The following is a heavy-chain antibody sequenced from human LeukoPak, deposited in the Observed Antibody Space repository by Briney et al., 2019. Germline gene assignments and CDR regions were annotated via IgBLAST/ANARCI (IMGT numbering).Heavy chain of an antibody. D-gene: IGHD3-22*01. V-gene: IGHV1-18*01. J-gene: IGHJ4*02. CDR2: ISAYNGNT. Sequence: GASVKVSCKASGYIFISYGISWVRQAPGQGHEWMGWISAYNGNTKYAQKLQGRVTMTTDTSTSTAYMELRSLRSDDTAVYYCARYVRVIVGMDYFDYCGQGTLVTVSS. CDR3: ARYVRVIVGMDYFDY. CDR1: GYIFISYG.